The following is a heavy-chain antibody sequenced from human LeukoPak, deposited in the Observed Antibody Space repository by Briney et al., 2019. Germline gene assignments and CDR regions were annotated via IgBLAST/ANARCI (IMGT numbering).Heavy chain of an antibody. CDR1: GFTFSTYA. CDR3: ASRARPRITIFGVAHPFDY. CDR2: VSNSDSGGSP. D-gene: IGHD3-3*01. Sequence: GGTLRLSCAASGFTFSTYAMSWVRQAPGKGLEWVSAVSNSDSGGSPFYADSVRGRFTISRDNSKNTLYLQMNSLRAEDTAVYYCASRARPRITIFGVAHPFDYWGQGTLVTVSS. J-gene: IGHJ4*02. V-gene: IGHV3-23*01.